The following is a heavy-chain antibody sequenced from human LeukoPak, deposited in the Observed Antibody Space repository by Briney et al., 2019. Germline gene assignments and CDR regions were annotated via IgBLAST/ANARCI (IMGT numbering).Heavy chain of an antibody. Sequence: GGSLRLSCAASGFTFSTFAMHWVRLSPGTGLEWVSSITGSGPYMLYADSVKHRFTISRDNTKNLLYLEMNSLRAEDTAMYFCVRDVGAVRGEVYFDYWGQGTLVTVSS. CDR1: GFTFSTFA. D-gene: IGHD3-10*01. V-gene: IGHV3-21*06. J-gene: IGHJ4*02. CDR2: ITGSGPYM. CDR3: VRDVGAVRGEVYFDY.